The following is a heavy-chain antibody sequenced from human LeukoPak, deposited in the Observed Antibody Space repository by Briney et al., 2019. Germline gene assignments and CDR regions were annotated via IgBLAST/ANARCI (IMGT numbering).Heavy chain of an antibody. V-gene: IGHV4-59*01. CDR1: GGSISSYH. CDR3: ARVAAYYKPFDP. Sequence: SETLSLTCTVSGGSISSYHWSWIRQPSGKGLEWIWHIYYSGSTNYNPSLKSRVTISVDTSKNQFSLKLSSVTAADTAVYYCARVAAYYKPFDPWGQGTLVTVSS. D-gene: IGHD3-9*01. CDR2: IYYSGST. J-gene: IGHJ5*02.